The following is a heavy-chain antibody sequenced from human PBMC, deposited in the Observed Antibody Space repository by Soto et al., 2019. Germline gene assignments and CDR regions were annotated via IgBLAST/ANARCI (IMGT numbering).Heavy chain of an antibody. D-gene: IGHD1-1*01. CDR1: GFTVSSDY. CDR2: IYSGGST. CDR3: ARDPRDRNAMIV. Sequence: EVQVVESGGGLVQPGGSLRLSCAASGFTVSSDYMNWVRQAPGKGLEWVSVIYSGGSTYYADSVKGRFTISRDNSKNPLHLPLNRLRAEDTAVYYCARDPRDRNAMIVWGQGTTVTVSS. J-gene: IGHJ6*02. V-gene: IGHV3-66*01.